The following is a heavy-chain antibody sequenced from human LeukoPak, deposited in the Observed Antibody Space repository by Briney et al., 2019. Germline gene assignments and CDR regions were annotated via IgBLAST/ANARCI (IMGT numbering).Heavy chain of an antibody. CDR2: IIGSGRTT. J-gene: IGHJ6*03. D-gene: IGHD2-21*01. Sequence: GSLRLSCAASGFTFSSYAMSWVRQAPGKGLEWVSGIIGSGRTTFYADSVKGRFTISRDNSKNTLYLQMNSLRAEDTAIYYCAKKEGDTYFSWYMDVWGKGTTVTVSS. CDR3: AKKEGDTYFSWYMDV. V-gene: IGHV3-23*01. CDR1: GFTFSSYA.